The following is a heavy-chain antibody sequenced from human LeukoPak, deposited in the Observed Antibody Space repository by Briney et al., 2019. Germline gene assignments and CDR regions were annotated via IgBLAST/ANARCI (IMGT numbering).Heavy chain of an antibody. Sequence: GGSLRLSCAASGFTFDDYAMHWVRQAPGKGLEWVSGISWNSGSIGYADSVKGRFPISRDNAKNSLYLQMNTLRAEDTALYYCAKSSGVLYYYYYYGMDVWGQGTTVTVSS. V-gene: IGHV3-9*01. CDR1: GFTFDDYA. CDR3: AKSSGVLYYYYYYGMDV. D-gene: IGHD3-3*01. J-gene: IGHJ6*02. CDR2: ISWNSGSI.